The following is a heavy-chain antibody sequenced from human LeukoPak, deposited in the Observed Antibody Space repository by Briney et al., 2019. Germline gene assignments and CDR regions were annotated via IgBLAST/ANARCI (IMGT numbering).Heavy chain of an antibody. CDR1: GFTFSSYW. D-gene: IGHD3-16*01. Sequence: GSLRLSCAASGFTFSSYWMHWVRQVPGKGLVWVSRINEDGSIISYADSVKGRFTISRDNAKNTLYLQMNSLRAEDTAVYYCVRHLILMWTPGDDFDYWGQGTLVTVSS. J-gene: IGHJ4*02. CDR2: INEDGSII. CDR3: VRHLILMWTPGDDFDY. V-gene: IGHV3-74*01.